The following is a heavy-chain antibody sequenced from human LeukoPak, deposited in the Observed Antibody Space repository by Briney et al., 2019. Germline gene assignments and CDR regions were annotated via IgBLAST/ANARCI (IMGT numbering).Heavy chain of an antibody. CDR3: ATGITMVRGVTLPGKYWFDP. J-gene: IGHJ5*02. CDR2: IYYSGST. D-gene: IGHD3-10*01. Sequence: SETLSLTCNVSGDSMRNYYWNWIRQTPGKDLEWIGYIYYSGSTYYNPSLKSRVTISVDTSENQFSLKLSSVTAADTAVYYCATGITMVRGVTLPGKYWFDPWGQGTLVTVSP. CDR1: GDSMRNYY. V-gene: IGHV4-59*06.